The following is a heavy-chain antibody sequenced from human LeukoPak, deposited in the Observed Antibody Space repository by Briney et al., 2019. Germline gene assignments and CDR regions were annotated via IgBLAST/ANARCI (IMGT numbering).Heavy chain of an antibody. CDR1: GFTFSSYG. CDR3: AKGNLHYDFWSGYYEGGNWFDP. Sequence: GGSLRLSCAASGFTFSSYGMHWVRQAPGKGLEWVAFIRYDGSNKYYADSVKGRFTISRDNSKNTLYLQMNSLRAEDTAVYYCAKGNLHYDFWSGYYEGGNWFDPWGQGTLVTVSS. V-gene: IGHV3-30*02. D-gene: IGHD3-3*01. J-gene: IGHJ5*02. CDR2: IRYDGSNK.